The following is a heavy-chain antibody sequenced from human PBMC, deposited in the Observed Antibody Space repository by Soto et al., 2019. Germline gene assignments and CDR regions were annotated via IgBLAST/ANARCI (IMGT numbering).Heavy chain of an antibody. D-gene: IGHD2-2*01. CDR1: GYTFTGYA. Sequence: ASVKVSCKASGYTFTGYAIHWLRQAPGQRHEWMGWINGGNGDTKYSQKFQGRVTITRDTSASTAYMELTSLGSEDTAVYHCARGYCSSTSCQYYFDFWGQGTLVTVSS. V-gene: IGHV1-3*01. CDR3: ARGYCSSTSCQYYFDF. J-gene: IGHJ4*02. CDR2: INGGNGDT.